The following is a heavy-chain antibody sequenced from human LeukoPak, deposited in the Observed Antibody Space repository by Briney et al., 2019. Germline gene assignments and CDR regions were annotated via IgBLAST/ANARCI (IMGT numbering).Heavy chain of an antibody. D-gene: IGHD6-19*01. J-gene: IGHJ3*02. CDR1: GGSISSYY. CDR3: ARVAVASRDAFDI. V-gene: IGHV4-59*01. CDR2: IYYSGST. Sequence: PSETLSLTCTVSGGSISSYYWSWIRQPPGKGLEWIGYIYYSGSTNYNPSLTSRVTISVDTSKNQFSLKLSSVTAADTVVYYCARVAVASRDAFDIWGQGTMVTVSS.